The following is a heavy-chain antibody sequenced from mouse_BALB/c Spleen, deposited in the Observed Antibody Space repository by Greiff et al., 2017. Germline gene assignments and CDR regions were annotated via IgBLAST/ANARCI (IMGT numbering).Heavy chain of an antibody. CDR1: GYSITSGYY. J-gene: IGHJ3*01. Sequence: EVQLQQSGPGLVKPSQSLSLTCSFTGYSITSGYYWNWIRQFPGNKLEWMGYISYDGSNNYNPSLKNRISITRDTSKNQFFLKLNSVTTEDTATYYCARGYYGYHAYWGQGTLVTVSA. V-gene: IGHV3-6*02. CDR3: ARGYYGYHAY. CDR2: ISYDGSN. D-gene: IGHD1-2*01.